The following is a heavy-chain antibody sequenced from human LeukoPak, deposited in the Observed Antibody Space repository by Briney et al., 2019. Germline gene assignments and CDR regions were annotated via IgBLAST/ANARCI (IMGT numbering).Heavy chain of an antibody. D-gene: IGHD6-13*01. J-gene: IGHJ2*01. Sequence: SVKVSCKASGGTFSSYAISWARQAPGQGLEWMGGIIPIFGTANYAQKFQGRVTITADESTSTAYMELSSLRSEDTAVYYCARREQQLVQGWYFDLWGRGTLVTVSS. CDR3: ARREQQLVQGWYFDL. V-gene: IGHV1-69*13. CDR2: IIPIFGTA. CDR1: GGTFSSYA.